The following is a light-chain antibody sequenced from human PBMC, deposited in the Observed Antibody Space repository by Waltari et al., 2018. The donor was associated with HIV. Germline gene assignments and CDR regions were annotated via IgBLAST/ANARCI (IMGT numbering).Light chain of an antibody. J-gene: IGLJ2*01. CDR3: AAWDDSLSGHVV. V-gene: IGLV1-47*01. CDR1: SSNIGSNY. CDR2: RNN. Sequence: QSVLTQPPSASGTPGQRVTISCSGSSSNIGSNYVYWYQQTPGTAPKLLIYRNNQRPSGVPDRFSGSKSGTSASLAISGLRSEDEADYYCAAWDDSLSGHVVFGGGTKLPVL.